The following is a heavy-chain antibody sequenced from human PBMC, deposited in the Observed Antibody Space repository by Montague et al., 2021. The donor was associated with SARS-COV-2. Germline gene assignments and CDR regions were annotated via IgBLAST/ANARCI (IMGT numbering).Heavy chain of an antibody. CDR3: AREFRIELWQTNWYFGL. J-gene: IGHJ2*01. CDR2: FDHSGDT. D-gene: IGHD3-16*01. Sequence: SETLSLTCSVSGGSISGHYWSWIRQPPGKGLEWIGNFDHSGDTKYNPSLKSRATISADTSRNQFALRLHSVTAADTAVYYCAREFRIELWQTNWYFGLWGRGTLVTASS. V-gene: IGHV4-59*11. CDR1: GGSISGHY.